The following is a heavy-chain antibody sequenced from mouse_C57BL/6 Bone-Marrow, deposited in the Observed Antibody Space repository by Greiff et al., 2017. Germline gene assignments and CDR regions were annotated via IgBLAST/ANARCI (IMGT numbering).Heavy chain of an antibody. CDR1: GFTFSDYY. J-gene: IGHJ3*01. D-gene: IGHD2-3*01. CDR2: ISNGGGST. Sequence: EVQLQQSGGGLVQPGGSLKLSCAASGFTFSDYYMYWVRQTPEKRLEWVAYISNGGGSTYYPDTVKGRFTISRDNAKNTLYLQMSRLKSEDTAMYYCARYDGYSPFAYWGQGTLVTVSA. CDR3: ARYDGYSPFAY. V-gene: IGHV5-12*01.